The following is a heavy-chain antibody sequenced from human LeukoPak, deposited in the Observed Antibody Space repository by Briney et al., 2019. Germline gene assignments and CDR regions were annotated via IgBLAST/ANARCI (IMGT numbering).Heavy chain of an antibody. V-gene: IGHV3-7*01. J-gene: IGHJ4*02. CDR1: GFTFSNYW. CDR2: IKQDGSET. Sequence: PGGSLRLSCAASGFTFSNYWMSWVSQAPGKGLEWVATIKQDGSETYYVDSVTGRFTISRDNAESSLYLQMNSLSAEDTAVYYCATMYYDFWSGYYQDYWGQGTLVTVSS. D-gene: IGHD3-3*01. CDR3: ATMYYDFWSGYYQDY.